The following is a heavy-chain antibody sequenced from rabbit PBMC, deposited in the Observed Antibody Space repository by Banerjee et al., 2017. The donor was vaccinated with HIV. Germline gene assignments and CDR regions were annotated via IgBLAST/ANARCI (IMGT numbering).Heavy chain of an antibody. J-gene: IGHJ4*01. CDR3: ARSLNGDGSAFNL. V-gene: IGHV1S45*01. CDR1: GFSFSSSYW. CDR2: IRNNKDIAT. D-gene: IGHD2-1*01. Sequence: QEQLEESGGDLVKPEGSLTLTCTASGFSFSSSYWICWVRQAPGKGLELIACIRNNKDIATVYASWAKGRFTISKTSSTTVTLQMTSLTAADTATYFCARSLNGDGSAFNLWGQGTLVTVS.